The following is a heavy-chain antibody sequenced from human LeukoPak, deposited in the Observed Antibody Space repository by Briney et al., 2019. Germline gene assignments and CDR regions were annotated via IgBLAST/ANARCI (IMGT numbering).Heavy chain of an antibody. D-gene: IGHD3-10*01. J-gene: IGHJ4*02. CDR2: IIPIFGTA. CDR1: GYTFTSYY. CDR3: ASRLYGSEDY. Sequence: ASVKVSCKASGYTFTSYYMHWVRQAPGQGLEWMGGIIPIFGTANYAQKFQGRVTITADESTSTAYMELSSLRSEDTAVYYCASRLYGSEDYWGQGTLVTISS. V-gene: IGHV1-69*13.